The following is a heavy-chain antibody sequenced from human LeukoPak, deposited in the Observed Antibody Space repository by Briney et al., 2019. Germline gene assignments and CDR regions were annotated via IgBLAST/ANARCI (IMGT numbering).Heavy chain of an antibody. CDR1: GGSFSGYY. J-gene: IGHJ4*02. V-gene: IGHV4-34*01. CDR3: ARRPYYYDSSGYQYYFDY. D-gene: IGHD3-22*01. CDR2: INHSGST. Sequence: PSETLSLTCAVYGGSFSGYYWNWIRQPPGKGLEWIGEINHSGSTNYNPSLKSRVTISVDTSKSQFSLKLSFVTAADTAVYYCARRPYYYDSSGYQYYFDYWGQGTLATVSS.